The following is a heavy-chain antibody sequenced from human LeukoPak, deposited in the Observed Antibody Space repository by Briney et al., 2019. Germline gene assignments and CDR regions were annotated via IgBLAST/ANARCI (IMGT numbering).Heavy chain of an antibody. V-gene: IGHV4-39*07. CDR1: GGSISSSSYY. J-gene: IGHJ4*02. D-gene: IGHD6-13*01. CDR2: IYYSGST. CDR3: ARGNPGIAAY. Sequence: PSETLSLTCTVSGGSISSSSYYWGWIRQPPGKGLEWIGSIYYSGSTYYNPSLKSRVTISVDTSKNQFSLKLSFVTAADTAVYYCARGNPGIAAYWGQGTLVTVSS.